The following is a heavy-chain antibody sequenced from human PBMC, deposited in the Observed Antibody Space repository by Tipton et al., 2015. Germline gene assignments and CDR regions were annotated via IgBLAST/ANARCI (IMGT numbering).Heavy chain of an antibody. CDR1: GFSFSDAW. CDR3: TTDPSPPGSGSNSDF. CDR2: IKTKVYGGTI. J-gene: IGHJ4*02. V-gene: IGHV3-15*07. D-gene: IGHD6-25*01. Sequence: GPLRLSCAASGFSFSDAWMNWVRQAPGKGLEWVGRIKTKVYGGTIDYAAPVRGRFTISTDDSKNTLYLQMNSLRVEDTAVYYCTTDPSPPGSGSNSDFWGQGTLVTVSS.